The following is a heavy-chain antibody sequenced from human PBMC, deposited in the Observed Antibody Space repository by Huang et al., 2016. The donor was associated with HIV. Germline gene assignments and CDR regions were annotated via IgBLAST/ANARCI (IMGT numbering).Heavy chain of an antibody. V-gene: IGHV1-2*02. D-gene: IGHD3-3*01. CDR1: GYIFTAYY. CDR3: ARGPYHDFWSGSNWFDP. J-gene: IGHJ5*02. CDR2: INPSNGGT. Sequence: QEQLVQSGAEVKKPGASVKVSCDASGYIFTAYYMHWVRQAPGQGLEWMGWINPSNGGTKYAQRFQGRVTLTRDTSISTAYMELRSLTSDDTAIYYCARGPYHDFWSGSNWFDPWGQGTLVSVSS.